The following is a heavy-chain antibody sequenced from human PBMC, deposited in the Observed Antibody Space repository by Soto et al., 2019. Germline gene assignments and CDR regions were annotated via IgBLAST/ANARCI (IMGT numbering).Heavy chain of an antibody. Sequence: NPGGSLRLSCAASGFTFSNAWMSWVRQAPGKGLEWVGRIKSKTDGGTTDYAAPVKGRFTISRDDSKNTLYLQMNSLKTEDTAVYYCTTDGRVYCSGGSCYHSYYYYYGMDVWGQGTTVTV. D-gene: IGHD2-15*01. CDR3: TTDGRVYCSGGSCYHSYYYYYGMDV. J-gene: IGHJ6*02. V-gene: IGHV3-15*01. CDR1: GFTFSNAW. CDR2: IKSKTDGGTT.